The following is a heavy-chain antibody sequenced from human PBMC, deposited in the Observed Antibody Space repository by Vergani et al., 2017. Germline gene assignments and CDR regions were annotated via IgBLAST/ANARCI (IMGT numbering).Heavy chain of an antibody. CDR1: GFTFSSYW. V-gene: IGHV3-74*01. CDR2: INSDGSST. D-gene: IGHD3-10*01. CDR3: ARVSISEYCYNMDV. Sequence: EVQLVESGGGLVQPGGSLRLSCAASGFTFSSYWMHWVRQAPGKGLVWVSRINSDGSSTSYADSVKGRFTISRDNAKNTLYLQMNSLRAEDTAVYYCARVSISEYCYNMDVWGKGTTVTVSS. J-gene: IGHJ6*03.